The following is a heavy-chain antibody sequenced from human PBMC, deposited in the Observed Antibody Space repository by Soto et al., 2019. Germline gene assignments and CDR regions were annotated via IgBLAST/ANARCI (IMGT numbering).Heavy chain of an antibody. V-gene: IGHV3-7*01. Sequence: WWSLRLSCSASVFVCSDYWMNWFRHTPGKGLEWVANIKQDGSTKYYVDSVKGRFTISRDNGKNSVSLQMNSLRAEDTATYYCARGVYCTNGVCYWFDPWGPGTQVTSPQ. D-gene: IGHD2-8*01. CDR1: VFVCSDYW. CDR3: ARGVYCTNGVCYWFDP. J-gene: IGHJ5*02. CDR2: IKQDGSTK.